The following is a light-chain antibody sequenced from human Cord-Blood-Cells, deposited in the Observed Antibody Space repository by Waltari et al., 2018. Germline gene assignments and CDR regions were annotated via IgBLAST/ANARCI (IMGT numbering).Light chain of an antibody. V-gene: IGKV3-20*01. CDR3: QQYGSSPFT. CDR1: QSVSSSY. CDR2: GAS. Sequence: DIVLTQSPGTLSMSPGERATLSCRASQSVSSSYLAWYQPKPGQAPRLLIYGASSRATGIPDRFSCSGSGTDFTLTISRLEPEDFAVYYCQQYGSSPFTFGPGTKVDIK. J-gene: IGKJ3*01.